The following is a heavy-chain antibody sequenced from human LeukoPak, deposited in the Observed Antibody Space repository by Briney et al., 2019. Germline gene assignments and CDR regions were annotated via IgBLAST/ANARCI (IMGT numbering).Heavy chain of an antibody. Sequence: PGGSLRLSCAASGFTVSSNYMSWVRQAPGKGLEWVSVIYSGGSTYYADSVKGRFTISRDNSKNTLYLQMNSLRAEDTAVYYCARSPYYDILTGQMSPFFDIWGQGTMVTVSS. V-gene: IGHV3-66*01. CDR2: IYSGGST. J-gene: IGHJ3*02. CDR1: GFTVSSNY. CDR3: ARSPYYDILTGQMSPFFDI. D-gene: IGHD3-9*01.